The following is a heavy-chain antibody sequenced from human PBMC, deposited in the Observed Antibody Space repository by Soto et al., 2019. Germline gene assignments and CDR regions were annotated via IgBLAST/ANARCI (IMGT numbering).Heavy chain of an antibody. CDR1: GGSISSSSYY. J-gene: IGHJ2*01. CDR2: IYYSGST. V-gene: IGHV4-39*07. Sequence: SETLSLTCTVSGGSISSSSYYWGWIRQPPGKGLEWIGSIYYSGSTYYNPSLKSRVTISVDTSKNQFSLKLSSVTAADTAVYYCARRRRCRGGSCFPRDWYFHLWGRGTLVTVSS. D-gene: IGHD2-15*01. CDR3: ARRRRCRGGSCFPRDWYFHL.